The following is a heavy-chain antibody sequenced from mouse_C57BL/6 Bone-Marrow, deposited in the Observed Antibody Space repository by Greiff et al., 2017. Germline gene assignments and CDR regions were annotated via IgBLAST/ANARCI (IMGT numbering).Heavy chain of an antibody. V-gene: IGHV7-1*01. J-gene: IGHJ4*01. CDR2: SRNKANDYTT. CDR3: ARDASLYYDGSKGYAMDY. Sequence: EVKLVESGGGLVQSGRSLRLSCATSGFTFSDFYMDWVRQAPGKGLEWIAASRNKANDYTTEYSASVKGRFIVSRDNSQSILYLQMNALRAEDTAIYCCARDASLYYDGSKGYAMDYWGQGTSVTVSS. D-gene: IGHD1-1*01. CDR1: GFTFSDFY.